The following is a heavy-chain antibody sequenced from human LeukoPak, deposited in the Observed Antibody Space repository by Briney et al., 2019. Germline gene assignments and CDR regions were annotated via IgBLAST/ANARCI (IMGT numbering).Heavy chain of an antibody. CDR2: IDESGTT. D-gene: IGHD3-16*02. V-gene: IGHV4-31*03. Sequence: PSETLSLTCTVSGGYISRGGYFWGWIRQHPGKGLEWIGYIDESGTTHYNAALKSRLTIPVDVSKNQFSLKLTSALAADTAVYYCARSLIAPSLGAGACFGPWGRGTLVTVSS. J-gene: IGHJ5*02. CDR1: GGYISRGGYF. CDR3: ARSLIAPSLGAGACFGP.